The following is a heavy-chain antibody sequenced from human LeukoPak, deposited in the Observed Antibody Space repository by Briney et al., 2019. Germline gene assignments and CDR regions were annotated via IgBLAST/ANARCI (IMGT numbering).Heavy chain of an antibody. Sequence: PGGSLRLSCATSGITFSTYTIHWVRQAPGKGLEWVAFISPDGSNKDYADSVRGRFTISRDNSKNTLYLQMNSLRAEDTAVYYCAKDAILGYCSSTSCYMVYWGQGTLVTVSS. CDR1: GITFSTYT. J-gene: IGHJ4*02. V-gene: IGHV3-30-3*01. D-gene: IGHD2-2*02. CDR2: ISPDGSNK. CDR3: AKDAILGYCSSTSCYMVY.